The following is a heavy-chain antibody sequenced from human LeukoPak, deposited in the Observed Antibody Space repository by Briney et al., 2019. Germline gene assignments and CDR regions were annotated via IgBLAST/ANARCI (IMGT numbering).Heavy chain of an antibody. CDR1: GYSFTDYF. V-gene: IGHV1-2*02. CDR3: VRDDNIGSSWPRLY. CDR2: INPNNGDS. Sequence: GASVKVSCKASGYSFTDYFMHWVRQAPGQGLEYVGWINPNNGDSHSAQKFQGRVTMTRDTSSGTANMELRRLSPDDTAMYYCVRDDNIGSSWPRLYWGQGTLVTVSS. D-gene: IGHD6-13*01. J-gene: IGHJ4*02.